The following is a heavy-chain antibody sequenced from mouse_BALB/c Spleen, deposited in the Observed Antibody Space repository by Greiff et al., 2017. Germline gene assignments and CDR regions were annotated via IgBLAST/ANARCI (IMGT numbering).Heavy chain of an antibody. CDR2: ISSGGSYT. J-gene: IGHJ3*01. Sequence: VQLKESGGDLVKPGGSLKLSCAASGFTFSSYGMSWVRQTPDKRLEWVATISSGGSYTYYPDSVKGRFTISRDNAKNTLYLQMSSLKSEDTAMYYCARHWEYGKVGPAWFAYWGQGTLVTVSA. D-gene: IGHD2-10*02. CDR1: GFTFSSYG. CDR3: ARHWEYGKVGPAWFAY. V-gene: IGHV5-6*01.